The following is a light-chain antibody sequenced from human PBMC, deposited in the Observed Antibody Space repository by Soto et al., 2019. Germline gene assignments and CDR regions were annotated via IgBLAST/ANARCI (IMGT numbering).Light chain of an antibody. V-gene: IGLV2-14*01. CDR2: DVT. CDR3: SSFTSSITYV. CDR1: SRDVGGYNS. Sequence: QPVLTQPASVSGSPGQSITISSTGTSRDVGGYNSVSWYRQDPGKAPKLIIYDVTNRPSGVSNRFSGSKSGNTASLTISGLQAEDEADYHCSSFTSSITYVFGTGTKVTVL. J-gene: IGLJ1*01.